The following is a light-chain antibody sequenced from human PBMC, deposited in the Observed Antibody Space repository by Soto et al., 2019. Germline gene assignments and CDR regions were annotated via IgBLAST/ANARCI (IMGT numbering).Light chain of an antibody. CDR2: AAT. Sequence: DIQMTQSPSSLSAFVGDRVTITCRASQSISTYLNWYQQKPGKAPKLLIYAATSLQSGVPSRFSGSGSGTDFSITISSLQPEDFATYYCQQSYTTLWTFGQGTKVEI. V-gene: IGKV1-39*01. J-gene: IGKJ1*01. CDR3: QQSYTTLWT. CDR1: QSISTY.